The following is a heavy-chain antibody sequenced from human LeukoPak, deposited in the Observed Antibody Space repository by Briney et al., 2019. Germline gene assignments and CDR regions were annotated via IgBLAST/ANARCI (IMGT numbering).Heavy chain of an antibody. D-gene: IGHD1-14*01. Sequence: PGGSLRLSCAASGFTFSSYEMNWIRQPPGKGLEWIANIYYSGSTYYTPSLKSRVTISVDTSKNQFSLQLSSVTAADTAVYYCARLNKPGWFDPWGQGTLVTVSS. J-gene: IGHJ5*02. CDR3: ARLNKPGWFDP. CDR1: GFTFSSYE. V-gene: IGHV4-59*04. CDR2: IYYSGST.